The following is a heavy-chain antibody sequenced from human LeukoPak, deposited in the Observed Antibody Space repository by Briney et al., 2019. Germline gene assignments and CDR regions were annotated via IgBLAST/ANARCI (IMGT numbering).Heavy chain of an antibody. CDR2: IIPILGIA. CDR1: GGTFSSYA. Sequence: SVKVSCKASGGTFSSYAISWVRQAPGQGLEWMGRIIPILGIANYAQKFQGRVTITADKSTSTAYMELSSLRSEDTAVYYCARDPTTTYYYGSGSALDYWGQGTLVTVSS. CDR3: ARDPTTTYYYGSGSALDY. J-gene: IGHJ4*02. V-gene: IGHV1-69*04. D-gene: IGHD3-10*01.